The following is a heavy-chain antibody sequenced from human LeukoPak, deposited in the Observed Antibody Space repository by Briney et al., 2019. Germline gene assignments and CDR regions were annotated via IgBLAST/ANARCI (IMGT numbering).Heavy chain of an antibody. CDR3: AGQRYSGSYLRFDP. V-gene: IGHV3-9*01. CDR2: ISWNSGSI. J-gene: IGHJ5*02. D-gene: IGHD1-26*01. Sequence: GRSLRLSCAASGFTFDDYAMHWVRQAPGKGLEWVSGISWNSGSIGYADSVKGRFTISRDNAKNSLYLQMNSLRAEDTALYYCAGQRYSGSYLRFDPWGQGTLVTVSS. CDR1: GFTFDDYA.